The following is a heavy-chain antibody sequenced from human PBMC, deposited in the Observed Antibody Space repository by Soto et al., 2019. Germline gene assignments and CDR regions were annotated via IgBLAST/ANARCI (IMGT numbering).Heavy chain of an antibody. Sequence: QITLKESGPTLVKPTQTLTLTCTFSRFSLTTDRVGVGWIRQPPGEALEWLAVIYWDDTQTYRPSLESRLTNTTDTSNTRVALTMANMDSVDTAQYYCAHACGGRSRNWGQGPLVTVYS. J-gene: IGHJ4*02. D-gene: IGHD2-21*01. CDR2: IYWDDTQ. CDR1: RFSLTTDRVG. CDR3: AHACGGRSRN. V-gene: IGHV2-5*02.